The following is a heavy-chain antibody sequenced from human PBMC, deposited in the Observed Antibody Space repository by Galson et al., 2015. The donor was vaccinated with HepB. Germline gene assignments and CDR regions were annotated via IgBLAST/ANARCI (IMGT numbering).Heavy chain of an antibody. V-gene: IGHV1-69*13. CDR2: IIPIFGTA. J-gene: IGHJ6*03. CDR3: ARGTGVDNCSSTSCRYYYYYYYMDV. CDR1: GGTFSSYA. Sequence: SVKVSCKASGGTFSSYAVSWVRQAPGQGLEWMGGIIPIFGTANYAQKFQGRVTITADESTSTAYMELSNLRSEDTAVYYCARGTGVDNCSSTSCRYYYYYYYMDVWGKGTTVTVSS. D-gene: IGHD2-2*01.